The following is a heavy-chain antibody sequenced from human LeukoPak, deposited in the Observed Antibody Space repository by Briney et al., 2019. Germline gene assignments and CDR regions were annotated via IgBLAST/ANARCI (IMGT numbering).Heavy chain of an antibody. CDR1: GGTFSSYA. J-gene: IGHJ6*02. CDR2: IIPVLGIA. CDR3: GGAAAGTTRWNYGMDV. Sequence: SVKVSCKASGGTFSSYAISWVRQAPGQGLEWMGRIIPVLGIANYAQKFQGRVTITADKSTSTAYMELSSLRSEDTAVYYCGGAAAGTTRWNYGMDVWGQGTTVTVSS. V-gene: IGHV1-69*04. D-gene: IGHD6-13*01.